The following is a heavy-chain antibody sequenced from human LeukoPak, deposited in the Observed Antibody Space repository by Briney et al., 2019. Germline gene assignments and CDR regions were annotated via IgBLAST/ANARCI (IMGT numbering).Heavy chain of an antibody. J-gene: IGHJ3*02. CDR2: IIPIFGTA. D-gene: IGHD1-7*01. Sequence: SVKVSCKGPGGTFSSYAISWVRQAPGQGLEWVGRIIPIFGTANYAQKFQGRVTRTTDESTSTAYMELSSLRSEDTAVYYCAREPAGPLELRSRRAFDISGQGTMVTVSS. CDR1: GGTFSSYA. V-gene: IGHV1-69*05. CDR3: AREPAGPLELRSRRAFDI.